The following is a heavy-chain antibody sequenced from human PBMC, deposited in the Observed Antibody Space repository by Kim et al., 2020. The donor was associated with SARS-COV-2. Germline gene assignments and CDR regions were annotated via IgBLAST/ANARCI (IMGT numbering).Heavy chain of an antibody. CDR3: GKGAAAGRGEDS. Sequence: GGSLRLSCAATGFTFSRYAMTWVRQAPGKGLEWVSSLGVTGNDKYYADSVKGRFTVSRDNSENMLYLQMNGLRAEDTAVYFCGKGAAAGRGEDSWGQGTLVTVSS. V-gene: IGHV3-23*01. CDR1: GFTFSRYA. J-gene: IGHJ4*02. CDR2: LGVTGNDK. D-gene: IGHD6-13*01.